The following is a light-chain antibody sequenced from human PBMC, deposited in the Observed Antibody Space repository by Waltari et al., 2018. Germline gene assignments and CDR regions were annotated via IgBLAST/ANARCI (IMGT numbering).Light chain of an antibody. CDR2: EVS. J-gene: IGLJ2*01. V-gene: IGLV2-14*01. Sequence: QSVLTQPASVSGSPGQSITISCTGSSSDVGGYNYVSWYQKHPGKAPKLMIYEVSNRPAGVSNRFSGSKSGNTASLTSSGVQAEDEADYYCSSYTSSSTLDVVFGGGTKLTVL. CDR1: SSDVGGYNY. CDR3: SSYTSSSTLDVV.